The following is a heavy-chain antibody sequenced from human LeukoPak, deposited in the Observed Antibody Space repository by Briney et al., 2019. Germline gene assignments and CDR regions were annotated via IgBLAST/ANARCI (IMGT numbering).Heavy chain of an antibody. D-gene: IGHD2-2*01. CDR3: AKRYCSSTSCQNFDY. CDR2: ISSSGSTI. J-gene: IGHJ4*02. Sequence: GGSLRLSCAASGFTFSDYYMSWIRQAPGKGLEWVSYISSSGSTIYYADSVKGRFTISRDNAKNSLYLQMNSLRAEDTAVYYCAKRYCSSTSCQNFDYWGQGTLVTVSS. V-gene: IGHV3-11*01. CDR1: GFTFSDYY.